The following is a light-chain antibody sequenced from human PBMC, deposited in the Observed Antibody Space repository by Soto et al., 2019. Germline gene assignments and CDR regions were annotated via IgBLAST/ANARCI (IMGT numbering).Light chain of an antibody. CDR2: DAS. CDR1: QSINNW. CDR3: QQLNSYPGT. Sequence: IHMTQSPSTLSASVGDRVTITCRASQSINNWLAWYQQKQGKAPKLLIYDASSLESGVPSRFSGSGSGTEFTLTISSLQPDDFATYYCQQLNSYPGTFGQGTRLEI. J-gene: IGKJ5*01. V-gene: IGKV1-5*01.